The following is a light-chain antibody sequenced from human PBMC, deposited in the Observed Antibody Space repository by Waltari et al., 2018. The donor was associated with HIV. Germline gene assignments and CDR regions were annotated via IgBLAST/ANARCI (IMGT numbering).Light chain of an antibody. Sequence: EIVLTQSPATPSLSPGERATLSCRASQSIATYLAWYQHKPGQPPRLLMSHASTRATGIPARFSGSGSGTDFTLTISSLEPEDFAIYYCQQRAISPGTFGHGTRLDIK. CDR3: QQRAISPGT. CDR2: HAS. J-gene: IGKJ5*01. V-gene: IGKV3-11*01. CDR1: QSIATY.